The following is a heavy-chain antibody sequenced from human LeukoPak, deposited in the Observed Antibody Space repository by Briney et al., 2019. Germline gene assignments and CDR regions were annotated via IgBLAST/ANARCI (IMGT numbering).Heavy chain of an antibody. CDR3: ARVDTVRVDY. V-gene: IGHV1-2*02. D-gene: IGHD2-2*03. Sequence: ASVKVSCKASGDTFTGYFIHWVRQAPGQGLEWMGWINPNSGGTNYAQKFQGRVTMTRDTSISTAYMELSRLRSDDTAVYYCARVDTVRVDYWGQGTLVTVSS. CDR2: INPNSGGT. J-gene: IGHJ4*02. CDR1: GDTFTGYF.